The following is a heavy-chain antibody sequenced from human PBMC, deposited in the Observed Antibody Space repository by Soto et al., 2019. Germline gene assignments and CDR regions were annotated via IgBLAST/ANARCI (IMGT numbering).Heavy chain of an antibody. CDR2: INHSGST. Sequence: PSETLSLTCAVYGGSFSGYYWSWIRQPPGKGLEWIGEINHSGSTNYNPSLKSRVTISVDTSKNQFSLKLSSVTAADTAVYYCARGVDTATVRYWAFDIWGQGTMVTVSS. J-gene: IGHJ3*02. V-gene: IGHV4-34*01. CDR1: GGSFSGYY. D-gene: IGHD5-18*01. CDR3: ARGVDTATVRYWAFDI.